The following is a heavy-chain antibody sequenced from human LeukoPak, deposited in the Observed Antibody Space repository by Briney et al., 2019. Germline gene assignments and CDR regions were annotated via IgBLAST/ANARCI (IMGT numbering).Heavy chain of an antibody. Sequence: SETLSLTCTVSGGSISSSCWSWIRQSAGKRLEWIGRVHTTGSTNYNPSFKSRVTMSIDTSKTQFSLKLTSVTAADTAVYYCARDPNSALWGQGILVTVSS. V-gene: IGHV4-4*07. D-gene: IGHD4-23*01. CDR1: GGSISSSC. CDR3: ARDPNSAL. CDR2: VHTTGST. J-gene: IGHJ4*02.